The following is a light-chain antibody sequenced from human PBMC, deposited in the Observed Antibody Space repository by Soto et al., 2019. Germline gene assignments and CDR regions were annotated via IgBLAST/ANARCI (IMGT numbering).Light chain of an antibody. CDR1: QSVSSTF. J-gene: IGKJ1*01. Sequence: EILLTQSPGSLSLSPGERATLSCRASQSVSSTFLAWYHHKPGRAPRLLIYGASSRATGIPSRFSGSGSGTDFTLTITRLEPEDFGVYYCQQYDSPLGWSFGQGTKVDIK. V-gene: IGKV3-20*01. CDR2: GAS. CDR3: QQYDSPLGWS.